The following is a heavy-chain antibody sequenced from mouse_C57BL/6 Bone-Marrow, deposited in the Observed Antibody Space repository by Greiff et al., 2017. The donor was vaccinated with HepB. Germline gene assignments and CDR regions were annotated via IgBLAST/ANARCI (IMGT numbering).Heavy chain of an antibody. V-gene: IGHV5-12*01. CDR1: GFTFSDYY. Sequence: EVHLVESGGGLVQPGGSLKLSCAASGFTFSDYYMYWVRQTPEKRLEWVAYISNGGGSTYYPDTVKGRFTISRDNAKNTLYLQMSRLKAEDTAMYYCARHRGSNGYFDVWGTGTTVTVSS. CDR2: ISNGGGST. D-gene: IGHD2-5*01. J-gene: IGHJ1*03. CDR3: ARHRGSNGYFDV.